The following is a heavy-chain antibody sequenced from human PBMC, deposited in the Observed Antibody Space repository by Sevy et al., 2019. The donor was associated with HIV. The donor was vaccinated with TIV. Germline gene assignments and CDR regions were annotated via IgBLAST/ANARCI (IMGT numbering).Heavy chain of an antibody. CDR3: ARGDGSFDY. D-gene: IGHD2-2*03. CDR1: GGSISGDS. CDR2: IYYSGTT. Sequence: SETQSLTCSVSGGSISGDSWGWIRQPPTKELEWIGNIYYSGTTNYNPSLKSRVTISVDTSKNQFSLNLSSVTAADTAVYYCARGDGSFDYWGQGTLVTVSS. V-gene: IGHV4-59*01. J-gene: IGHJ4*02.